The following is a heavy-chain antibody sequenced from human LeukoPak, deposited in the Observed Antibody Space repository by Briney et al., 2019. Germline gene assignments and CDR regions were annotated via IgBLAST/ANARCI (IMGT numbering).Heavy chain of an antibody. CDR3: ARAPWGGYGFDY. CDR2: IYSGGST. CDR1: GFTVSSNY. J-gene: IGHJ4*02. D-gene: IGHD5-12*01. V-gene: IGHV3-53*01. Sequence: GGSLRLSCAASGFTVSSNYMSWVRQAPGKGLEWVSVIYSGGSTYYADSVKGRFTISRDNSKNTLYLQMNSLRAEDTAVYYCARAPWGGYGFDYWGQGTLVTLSS.